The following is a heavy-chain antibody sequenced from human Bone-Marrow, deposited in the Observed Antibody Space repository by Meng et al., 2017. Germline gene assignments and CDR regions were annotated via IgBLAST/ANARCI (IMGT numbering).Heavy chain of an antibody. J-gene: IGHJ4*02. Sequence: NHSGSTNYNPSLNSRVTISVDKSKNQFSLKLSSVTAADTAVYYCARGPYYYDSSGPYYFDYWGQGTLVTVSS. V-gene: IGHV4-34*09. CDR2: NHSGST. D-gene: IGHD3-22*01. CDR3: ARGPYYYDSSGPYYFDY.